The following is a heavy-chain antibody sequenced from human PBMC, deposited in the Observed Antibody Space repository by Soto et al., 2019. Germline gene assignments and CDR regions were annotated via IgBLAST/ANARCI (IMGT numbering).Heavy chain of an antibody. CDR3: ARLAAGYGNGVASILYYYYGMDV. D-gene: IGHD5-12*01. CDR1: GGSISSSSYY. J-gene: IGHJ6*02. CDR2: IYYSGST. V-gene: IGHV4-39*01. Sequence: SETLSLTCTVSGGSISSSSYYWGWIRQPPGKGLEWIGSIYYSGSTYYNPSLKSRVTISVDTSKNQFSLKLSSVTAADTAVYYCARLAAGYGNGVASILYYYYGMDVWGQGTTVTVSS.